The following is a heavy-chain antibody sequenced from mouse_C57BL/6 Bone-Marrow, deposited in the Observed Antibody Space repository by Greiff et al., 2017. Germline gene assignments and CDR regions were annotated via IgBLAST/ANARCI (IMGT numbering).Heavy chain of an antibody. V-gene: IGHV1-76*01. D-gene: IGHD4-1*02. Sequence: VQLQQSGAELVRPGASVKLSCKASGYTFTDYYINWVKQRPGPGLEWIARIYPGSGNTYYNEKFKGKATLTAEKSSSTAYMQLSSLTSEDSAVYFCARSTGGYWYFDVWGTGTTVTVSS. CDR3: ARSTGGYWYFDV. CDR1: GYTFTDYY. CDR2: IYPGSGNT. J-gene: IGHJ1*03.